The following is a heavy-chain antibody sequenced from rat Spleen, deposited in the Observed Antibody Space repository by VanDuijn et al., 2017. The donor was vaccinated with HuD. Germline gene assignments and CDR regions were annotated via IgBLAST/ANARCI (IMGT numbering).Heavy chain of an antibody. CDR1: GFTFTNDY. CDR2: ISYDGVST. CDR3: TTGRDY. D-gene: IGHD1-11*01. Sequence: EVQLVESGGGLVQPGRSMKLSCAASGFTFTNDYMAWVRQAPTKGLEWVASISYDGVSTYYRDSVKGRFTISRDNAESSLYLQMDSLRSEDTATYYCTTGRDYWGQGVMVTVSS. V-gene: IGHV5-20*01. J-gene: IGHJ2*01.